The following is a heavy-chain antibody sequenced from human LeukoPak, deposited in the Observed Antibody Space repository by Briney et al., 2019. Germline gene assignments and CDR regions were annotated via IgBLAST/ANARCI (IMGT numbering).Heavy chain of an antibody. V-gene: IGHV1-8*01. CDR1: GYTFTSYD. Sequence: ASVKVSCKASGYTFTSYDINWVRQATGQGLEWMGWMNPNSGNTGYAQKFQGRVTMTRNTSISTAYVELSSLRSEDTAVYYCARATGYYYYYGMDVWGQGTTVTVSS. CDR3: ARATGYYYYYGMDV. CDR2: MNPNSGNT. J-gene: IGHJ6*02.